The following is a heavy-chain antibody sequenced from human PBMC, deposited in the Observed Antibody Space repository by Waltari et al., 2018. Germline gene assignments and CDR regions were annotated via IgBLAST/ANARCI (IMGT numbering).Heavy chain of an antibody. CDR1: GGSISRGSYY. Sequence: QVQLQESVPGLVKPSQTLSLTCTVSGGSISRGSYYWSWIRQPAGKGLEWFGRIYTSGSTNYNPALKSRVTISVDTSKNQFSLKLNSVTAADTALYYCAREARDIVVVVAANGGWSRFDPWGQGTLVTVSS. CDR2: IYTSGST. J-gene: IGHJ5*02. V-gene: IGHV4-61*02. D-gene: IGHD2-15*01. CDR3: AREARDIVVVVAANGGWSRFDP.